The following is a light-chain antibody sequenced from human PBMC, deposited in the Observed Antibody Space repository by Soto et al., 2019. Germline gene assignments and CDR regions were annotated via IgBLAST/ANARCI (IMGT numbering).Light chain of an antibody. CDR1: QSLLHSNGYNY. J-gene: IGKJ1*01. Sequence: DIVMTQSPLSLPVTPGEPASISCRSSQSLLHSNGYNYLDWYLQKPGQSPQLLIYLGSNRASGVPYRFSGSGSRTDFTLKISRVEAEGVGVYYCMQPLQSWTFGQGTKGDSK. CDR2: LGS. CDR3: MQPLQSWT. V-gene: IGKV2-28*01.